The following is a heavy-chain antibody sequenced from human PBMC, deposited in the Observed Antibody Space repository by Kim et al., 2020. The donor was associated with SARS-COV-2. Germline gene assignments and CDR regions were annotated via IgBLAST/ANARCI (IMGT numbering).Heavy chain of an antibody. V-gene: IGHV4-34*01. Sequence: SETLSLTCAVYGGSFSGYYWSWIRQPPGKGLEWIGEINHSGSTNYNPSLKSRVTISVDTSKNQFSLKLSSVTAADTAVYYCARDRIHYGDYHFPTRYYF. J-gene: IGHJ4*01. CDR1: GGSFSGYY. CDR3: ARDRIHYGDYHFPTRYYF. CDR2: INHSGST. D-gene: IGHD4-17*01.